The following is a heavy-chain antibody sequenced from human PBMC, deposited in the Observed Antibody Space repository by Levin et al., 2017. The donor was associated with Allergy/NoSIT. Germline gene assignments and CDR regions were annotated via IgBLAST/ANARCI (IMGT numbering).Heavy chain of an antibody. CDR2: ISYDGSYK. D-gene: IGHD5-18*01. J-gene: IGHJ3*02. Sequence: PGGSLRLSCAASGFTFTTYGMHWVRQAPGKGLECVAVISYDGSYKYSADSVKGRFTISRDNSKNTLYLQMNSLRADDSAVYYCAKDQGYGYLRSDAFDIWGQGTMVTVSS. V-gene: IGHV3-30*18. CDR1: GFTFTTYG. CDR3: AKDQGYGYLRSDAFDI.